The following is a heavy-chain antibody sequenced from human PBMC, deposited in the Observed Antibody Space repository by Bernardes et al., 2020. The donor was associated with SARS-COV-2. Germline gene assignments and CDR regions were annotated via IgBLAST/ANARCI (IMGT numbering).Heavy chain of an antibody. CDR2: ISADSGNT. CDR1: GYTFTSYG. CDR3: AKVVGYRYGGGWFDP. J-gene: IGHJ5*02. D-gene: IGHD5-18*01. V-gene: IGHV1-18*01. Sequence: ASVKVSCKASGYTFTSYGISWVRQAPGQGLEWMGWISADSGNTDYAQKFQGRVTMTTDTSTSTAYMELRSLRSDDTAVYYCAKVVGYRYGGGWFDPWGQGTLVTVSS.